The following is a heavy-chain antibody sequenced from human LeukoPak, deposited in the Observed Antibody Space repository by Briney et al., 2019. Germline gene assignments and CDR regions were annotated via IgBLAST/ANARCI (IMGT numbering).Heavy chain of an antibody. CDR3: AKDIVPAAISGHDAFDI. CDR2: VSTGGGTQ. Sequence: GGSLRLSCAASGFTFSSYGMHWVRQAPGKGLEWVAVVSTGGGTQFYADSVKGRFTISRDNSKNTLYLQMNSLRAEDTAVYYCAKDIVPAAISGHDAFDIWGQGTMVTVSS. D-gene: IGHD2-2*02. CDR1: GFTFSSYG. J-gene: IGHJ3*02. V-gene: IGHV3-30*18.